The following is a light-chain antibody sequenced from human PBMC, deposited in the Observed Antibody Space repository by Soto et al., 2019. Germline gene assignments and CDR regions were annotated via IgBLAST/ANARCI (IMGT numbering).Light chain of an antibody. CDR1: QSLSSD. Sequence: EIVMTQSPATLSVSPGERATLSCRASQSLSSDLAWYQQKLGQAPRLLIYGASTRATCIPARFMGSGSGTEFTLTISSLHSEDFALYYCQHYYSWPWTFVQGTKVDIK. CDR3: QHYYSWPWT. V-gene: IGKV3-15*01. CDR2: GAS. J-gene: IGKJ1*01.